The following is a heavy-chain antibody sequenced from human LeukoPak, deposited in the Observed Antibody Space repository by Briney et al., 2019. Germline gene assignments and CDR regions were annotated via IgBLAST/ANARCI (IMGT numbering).Heavy chain of an antibody. V-gene: IGHV4-59*08. J-gene: IGHJ3*02. Sequence: PETLSLTCTVSGGSISSYYWSWIRQPPGKGLEWIGYIYYSGSTNYNPSLKSRVTISVDTSKNQFSLKPSSVTAADTAVYYCARTSYYYGSGSYYSDAFDIWGQGTMVTVSS. D-gene: IGHD3-10*01. CDR3: ARTSYYYGSGSYYSDAFDI. CDR2: IYYSGST. CDR1: GGSISSYY.